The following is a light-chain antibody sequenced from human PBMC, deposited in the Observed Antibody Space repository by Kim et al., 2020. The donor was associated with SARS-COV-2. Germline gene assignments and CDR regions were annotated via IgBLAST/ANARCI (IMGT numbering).Light chain of an antibody. CDR2: DVN. Sequence: QSPAISCTGTTGDVGSYNYVSWYQQHPGKAPKLMIYDVNKRPSGVSYRFSGSKSASTASLTISGLQAEDEADYYCSSYASSGILVFGGGTQLTVL. V-gene: IGLV2-14*03. J-gene: IGLJ2*01. CDR1: TGDVGSYNY. CDR3: SSYASSGILV.